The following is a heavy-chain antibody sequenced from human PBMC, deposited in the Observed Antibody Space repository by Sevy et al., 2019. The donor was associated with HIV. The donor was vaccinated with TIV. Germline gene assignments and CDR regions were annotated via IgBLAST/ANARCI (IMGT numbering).Heavy chain of an antibody. D-gene: IGHD3-3*01. J-gene: IGHJ3*02. CDR2: INPNSGVT. V-gene: IGHV1-2*06. CDR1: GYIFSDYN. Sequence: ASVKVSCKTTGYIFSDYNMHWVGQAPGQGLEWMALINPNSGVTIYAHNFRGRVSVTRDTSMSTAYMELSGLTSDVTAVYYCVREDINAPRTLLSFDIWGQGTQVSVSS. CDR3: VREDINAPRTLLSFDI.